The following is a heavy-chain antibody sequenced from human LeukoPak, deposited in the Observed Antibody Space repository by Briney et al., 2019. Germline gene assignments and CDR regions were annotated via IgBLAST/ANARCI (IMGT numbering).Heavy chain of an antibody. CDR2: INSDGSTT. CDR3: AKGHTDYGTGFDL. J-gene: IGHJ4*02. D-gene: IGHD4-17*01. V-gene: IGHV3-74*01. Sequence: GGSLRLSCAASGFTFSSYWMHWVRQGSGKGLVWVSRINSDGSTTSYADSVKGRFTISRDNSKNTLYLQMNSLRAEDTAVYYCAKGHTDYGTGFDLWGQGTLVIVSS. CDR1: GFTFSSYW.